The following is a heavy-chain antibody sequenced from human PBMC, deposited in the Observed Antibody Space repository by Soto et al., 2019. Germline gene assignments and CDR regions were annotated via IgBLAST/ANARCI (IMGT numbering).Heavy chain of an antibody. V-gene: IGHV3-53*01. J-gene: IGHJ4*02. CDR1: GFTVSSNY. CDR3: ARVVWWLRYFDY. Sequence: GGSLRLSCAASGFTVSSNYMSWVRQAPGKGLEWVSVIYSGGSTYYADSVKGRFTISRDNSKSTLYLQMNSLRAEDTAVYYCARVVWWLRYFDYWGQGTLVTVSS. D-gene: IGHD5-12*01. CDR2: IYSGGST.